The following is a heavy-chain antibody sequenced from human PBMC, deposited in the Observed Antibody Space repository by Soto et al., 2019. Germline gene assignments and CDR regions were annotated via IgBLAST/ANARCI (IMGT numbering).Heavy chain of an antibody. Sequence: SETLSLSCGVSGGTVASSHWCSWVRQSPGRGLEWIGNVYHTGDTNFNPSLQSRVTFSVDKSNNQFSLRLTSVTAADTAVYFCAREIVTAGGNNYFDPWGPGTLVTVSS. CDR3: AREIVTAGGNNYFDP. D-gene: IGHD2-21*02. J-gene: IGHJ5*02. V-gene: IGHV4-4*02. CDR2: VYHTGDT. CDR1: GGTVASSHW.